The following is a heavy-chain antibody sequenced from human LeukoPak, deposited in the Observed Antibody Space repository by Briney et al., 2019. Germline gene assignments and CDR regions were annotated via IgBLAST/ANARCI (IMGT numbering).Heavy chain of an antibody. CDR3: AKDSGSYRYFDY. Sequence: GGSLRLSCAASGFTFSSYAMSWVRQAPGKGLEWVSSISATGGSTYYADSVRGRFTISRDNSRNTLYLQMNILRAADTAVYYCAKDSGSYRYFDYWGQGTLVTVSS. CDR2: ISATGGST. CDR1: GFTFSSYA. J-gene: IGHJ4*02. D-gene: IGHD1-26*01. V-gene: IGHV3-23*01.